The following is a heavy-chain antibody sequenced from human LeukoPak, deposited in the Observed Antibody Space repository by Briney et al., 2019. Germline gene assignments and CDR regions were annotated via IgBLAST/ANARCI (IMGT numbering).Heavy chain of an antibody. CDR1: GGSFSGYY. Sequence: PSETLSLTCAVYGGSFSGYYWSWIRQPPGKGLEWIGEINHSGSTNYNPSLKSRVTISVDTSKNQFSLKLSSVTAADTAVYYCARVDCSTGDQYYYYGMDVWGQGTTVTVSS. J-gene: IGHJ6*02. D-gene: IGHD7-27*01. CDR2: INHSGST. CDR3: ARVDCSTGDQYYYYGMDV. V-gene: IGHV4-34*01.